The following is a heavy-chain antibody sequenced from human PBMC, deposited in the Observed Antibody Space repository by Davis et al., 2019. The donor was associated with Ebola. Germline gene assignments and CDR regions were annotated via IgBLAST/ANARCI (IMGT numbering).Heavy chain of an antibody. Sequence: GESLKISCAASGFTFSTYWMHWVRQAPGKGLVWVSRINSDGSITSYADSVKGRFTISRDNAKNSLYLQMNSLRAEDTAVYYCARDRDSYGFVDIWGQGTMVTVSS. CDR1: GFTFSTYW. CDR3: ARDRDSYGFVDI. CDR2: INSDGSIT. D-gene: IGHD5-18*01. V-gene: IGHV3-74*01. J-gene: IGHJ3*02.